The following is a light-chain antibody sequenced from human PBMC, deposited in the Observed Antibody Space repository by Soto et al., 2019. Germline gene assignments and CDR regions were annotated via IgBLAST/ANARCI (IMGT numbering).Light chain of an antibody. CDR1: QNIYSN. CDR2: RAS. J-gene: IGKJ1*01. Sequence: IVMTQSPATLSVSTRERATLSCRASQNIYSNVAWYQQRPGQAPRLLIYRASTRAPGIPARFSGSGSGTEFTLTISSLQSEDFAVYYCQQYNNWFWTFGQGTKVDIK. V-gene: IGKV3-15*01. CDR3: QQYNNWFWT.